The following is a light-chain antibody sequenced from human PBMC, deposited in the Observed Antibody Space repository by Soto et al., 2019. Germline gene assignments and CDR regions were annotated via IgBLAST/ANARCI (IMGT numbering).Light chain of an antibody. Sequence: QSVLTQPASVSGSPGESITISCTGTSSDVGGYNSVSWYQHHPGKAPKLILYDVGDRPSGVSYRFSGSKSGTSASLTISGLQSEEEADYYCAAWDASLNGYVFGTGTKVTAL. CDR1: SSDVGGYNS. CDR3: AAWDASLNGYV. CDR2: DVG. J-gene: IGLJ1*01. V-gene: IGLV2-14*03.